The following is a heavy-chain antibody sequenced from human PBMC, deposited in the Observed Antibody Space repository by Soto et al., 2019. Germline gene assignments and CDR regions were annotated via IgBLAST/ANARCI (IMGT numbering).Heavy chain of an antibody. CDR2: IGAYNGNT. CDR3: ARDRRSIAVAGTLFY. D-gene: IGHD6-19*01. V-gene: IGHV1-18*01. J-gene: IGHJ4*02. Sequence: ASVKVSCKASGYTITSYGISWVRQAPGQGLEWMGWIGAYNGNTNYAQKLQGRVTMTTDTSTSTAYMELRSLRSDDTAVYYCARDRRSIAVAGTLFYWGQGTLVTVSS. CDR1: GYTITSYG.